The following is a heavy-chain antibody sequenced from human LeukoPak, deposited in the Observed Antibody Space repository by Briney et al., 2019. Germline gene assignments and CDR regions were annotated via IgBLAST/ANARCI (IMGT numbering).Heavy chain of an antibody. Sequence: GGSLRLSCAASGFTFSSYEMNWVRQAPGKGLEWVSYISSSGSTIYNVDSVKGRFTISRENAKNSLYLQMNSLRAEDMAVYYCARERGYSGYDYFIDSPSDYWGQGTLVTVSS. CDR2: ISSSGSTI. CDR3: ARERGYSGYDYFIDSPSDY. D-gene: IGHD5-12*01. V-gene: IGHV3-48*03. CDR1: GFTFSSYE. J-gene: IGHJ4*02.